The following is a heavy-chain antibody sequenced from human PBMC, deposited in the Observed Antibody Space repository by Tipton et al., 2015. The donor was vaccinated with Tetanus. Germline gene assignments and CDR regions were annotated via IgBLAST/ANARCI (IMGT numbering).Heavy chain of an antibody. Sequence: SLRLSCVASGFTFSDHYMSWIRQAPGKGLEWVSYISSSGKTVHYADAVKGRFTISRDNAENSLYLQVDSLRAEDTAVYYCARMQSGSYFDLWGPGILVTVSS. CDR1: GFTFSDHY. J-gene: IGHJ4*02. D-gene: IGHD1-26*01. CDR3: ARMQSGSYFDL. V-gene: IGHV3-11*04. CDR2: ISSSGKTV.